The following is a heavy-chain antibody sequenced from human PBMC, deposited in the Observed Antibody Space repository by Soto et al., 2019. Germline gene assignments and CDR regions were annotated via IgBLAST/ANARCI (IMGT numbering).Heavy chain of an antibody. Sequence: EVQLLESGGCLVQPGGSLRLSCAASGFTFSSYAMNWVRQAPGKGLEWVSVISGSGGITYYADSVKGRFTISRDNSKNTLHLQMNSLRAEDTAVYYCAKNFAPPALWFGETYAFDIWGQGTMVTVSS. J-gene: IGHJ3*02. CDR1: GFTFSSYA. CDR2: ISGSGGIT. V-gene: IGHV3-23*01. D-gene: IGHD3-10*01. CDR3: AKNFAPPALWFGETYAFDI.